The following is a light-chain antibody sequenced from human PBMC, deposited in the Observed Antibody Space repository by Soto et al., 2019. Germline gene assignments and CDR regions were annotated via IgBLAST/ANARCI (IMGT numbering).Light chain of an antibody. V-gene: IGLV2-14*01. CDR1: SSDVGGYKY. J-gene: IGLJ1*01. CDR2: DVS. Sequence: QSVLAQPASLSGSPGQSIAISCTGTSSDVGGYKYVSWYQQHPGKAPKLMIYDVSNRPSGVSDRFSGSKSGNTASLTISGLQAEDEADYYCTSYTSSSTYVFGTGTKVTVL. CDR3: TSYTSSSTYV.